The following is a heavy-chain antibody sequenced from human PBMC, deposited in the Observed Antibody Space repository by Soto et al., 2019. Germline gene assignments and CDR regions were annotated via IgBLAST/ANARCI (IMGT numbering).Heavy chain of an antibody. CDR2: IFYGGGSGVA. V-gene: IGHV4-39*01. CDR3: ARRGGGDSLFDS. CDR1: GGSFSSSNYY. D-gene: IGHD4-17*01. Sequence: SETLSLTCTVSGGSFSSSNYYWGWIRQSPGKGLEWIGNIFYGGGSGVAYYSPPLKGRVTISVDTSKNQFSLNMRSLTAADTAVYFCARRGGGDSLFDSWGQGKLVTVSS. J-gene: IGHJ4*02.